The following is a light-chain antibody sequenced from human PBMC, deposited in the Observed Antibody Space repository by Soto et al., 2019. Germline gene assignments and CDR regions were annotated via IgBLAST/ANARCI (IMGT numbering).Light chain of an antibody. CDR2: GAS. CDR1: QDISSY. CDR3: QQLDSYVFT. V-gene: IGKV1-9*01. J-gene: IGKJ3*01. Sequence: IQLTQSPSSLSASIGDRVTISCRASQDISSYLAWYQQKPGKAPKLLIYGASTLQSGVPSRFSGSGSGTDFTLTISSLQPEDFATYYCQQLDSYVFTFGPGTKVDIK.